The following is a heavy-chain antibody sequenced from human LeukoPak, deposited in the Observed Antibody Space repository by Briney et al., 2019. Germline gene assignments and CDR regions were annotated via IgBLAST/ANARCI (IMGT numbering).Heavy chain of an antibody. V-gene: IGHV3-11*01. J-gene: IGHJ6*02. CDR3: AKDHPYYYYGMDV. CDR1: GFTSSNYY. Sequence: PGGSLKPSFQASGFTSSNYYMSWFAQAPGKGLEWVSYISSSGSTIYYADSVKGRFTISRDNAKNSLYLQMNSLRAEDTAVYYCAKDHPYYYYGMDVWGQGTTVTVSS. CDR2: ISSSGSTI.